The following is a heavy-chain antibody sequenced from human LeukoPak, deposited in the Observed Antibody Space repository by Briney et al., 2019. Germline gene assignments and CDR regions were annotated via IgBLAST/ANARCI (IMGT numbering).Heavy chain of an antibody. V-gene: IGHV1-69*05. Sequence: ASVKVSCKASGYTFISNDINWVRQATGQGLEWMGGIIPIFGTANYAQKFQGRVTITTDESTSTAYMELSSLRSEDTAVYYCAREKAYSGYENWGQGTLVTVSS. CDR3: AREKAYSGYEN. D-gene: IGHD5-12*01. J-gene: IGHJ4*02. CDR1: GYTFISND. CDR2: IIPIFGTA.